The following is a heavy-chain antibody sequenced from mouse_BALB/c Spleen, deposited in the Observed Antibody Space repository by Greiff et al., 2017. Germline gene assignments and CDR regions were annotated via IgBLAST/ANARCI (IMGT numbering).Heavy chain of an antibody. J-gene: IGHJ3*01. CDR2: IGPYNGGT. CDR3: TRSGGNAWFAY. V-gene: IGHV1S135*01. Sequence: EVKLLESGPGLVTPGASVTVSCTASGYAFTSYILHWVRQRHGQGLEWIGYIGPYNGGTCYYQKIKGKATLTVNKSSSTAYMHLNSLTSEDSAVYYCTRSGGNAWFAYWGQGTLVTVSA. D-gene: IGHD2-1*01. CDR1: GYAFTSYI.